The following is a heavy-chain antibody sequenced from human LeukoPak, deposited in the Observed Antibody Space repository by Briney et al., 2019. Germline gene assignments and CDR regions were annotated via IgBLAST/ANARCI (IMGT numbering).Heavy chain of an antibody. V-gene: IGHV4-39*07. CDR1: GGSISSGSYY. CDR3: ARGRKRVAGTSRDY. J-gene: IGHJ4*02. Sequence: SQTLSLTCTVSGGSISSGSYYWSWIRQPPGKGLEWIGEINHSGSTNYNPSLKSRVTISVDTSKNQFSLKLSSVTAADTAVYYCARGRKRVAGTSRDYWGQGTLVTVSS. D-gene: IGHD6-19*01. CDR2: INHSGST.